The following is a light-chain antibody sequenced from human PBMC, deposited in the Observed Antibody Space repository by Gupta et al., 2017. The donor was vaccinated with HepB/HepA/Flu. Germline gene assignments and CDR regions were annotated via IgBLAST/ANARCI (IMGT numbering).Light chain of an antibody. J-gene: IGKJ2*03. CDR3: QQSFTTPHS. V-gene: IGKV1-39*01. CDR2: AAS. CDR1: QSISNY. Sequence: LSXXXGDRVTITCRASQSISNYLNWYQQKLGKAPKLLIYAASSLQSGVPSRFSGSGSGTDFTLTISSLQPEDFAIYYCQQSFTTPHSFGQGTELEIK.